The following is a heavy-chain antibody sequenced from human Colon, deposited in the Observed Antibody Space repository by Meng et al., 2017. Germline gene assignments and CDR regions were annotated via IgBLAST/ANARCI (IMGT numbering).Heavy chain of an antibody. J-gene: IGHJ4*02. CDR2: IKSKTDGGTT. Sequence: GESLKISCAASGFTFSNAWMSWVRQAPGKGLEWVGRIKSKTDGGTTDYAAPVKGRFTISRDDSKNTLYLQMNSLKTEDTAVYYCTTVSRSGDLDYWGQGTLVTVSS. CDR3: TTVSRSGDLDY. V-gene: IGHV3-15*01. CDR1: GFTFSNAW. D-gene: IGHD3-3*01.